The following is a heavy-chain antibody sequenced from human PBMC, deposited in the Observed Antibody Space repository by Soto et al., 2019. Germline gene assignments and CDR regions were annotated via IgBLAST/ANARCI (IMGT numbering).Heavy chain of an antibody. D-gene: IGHD6-6*01. CDR1: GGSISSGDYY. CDR3: ASFPYSSSSFFDY. V-gene: IGHV4-30-4*01. CDR2: IYYSGST. J-gene: IGHJ4*02. Sequence: SETLSLTCTVSGGSISSGDYYWSWIRQPPGKGLEWIGYIYYSGSTYYNPSLKSRVTISVDTSKNQFSLKLSSVTAADTAVYYGASFPYSSSSFFDYWGQGTLVTVSS.